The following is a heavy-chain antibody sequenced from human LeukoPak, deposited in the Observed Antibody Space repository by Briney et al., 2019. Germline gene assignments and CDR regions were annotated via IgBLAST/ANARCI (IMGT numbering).Heavy chain of an antibody. CDR2: INNGGSDM. CDR3: ARELPREVTLDY. Sequence: PGGSLRLSCAAPGFTFISYGMQWVRQAPGKGLVWVSRINNGGSDMSYADSVKGRFTIPRDNAKNTLYLQMESLRAEDTAVYYCARELPREVTLDYWGQGTPVTVSS. D-gene: IGHD2-21*02. J-gene: IGHJ4*01. V-gene: IGHV3-74*01. CDR1: GFTFISYG.